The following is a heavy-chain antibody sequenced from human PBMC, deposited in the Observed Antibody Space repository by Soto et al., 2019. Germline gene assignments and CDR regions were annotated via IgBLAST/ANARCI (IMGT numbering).Heavy chain of an antibody. J-gene: IGHJ4*02. V-gene: IGHV5-51*01. CDR2: IYPGDSHT. CDR1: GYNFTTSW. CDR3: ARQTGDFRGGEYYFDY. D-gene: IGHD3-16*01. Sequence: EVQLVQSGAEVKEPGESLKISCEGSGYNFTTSWIAWVRQLPGKGLEWMGIIYPGDSHTRYSPSFQGQVTISADNSIPPASLQWNSRKASDTAMYYCARQTGDFRGGEYYFDYWGQGALVTVSS.